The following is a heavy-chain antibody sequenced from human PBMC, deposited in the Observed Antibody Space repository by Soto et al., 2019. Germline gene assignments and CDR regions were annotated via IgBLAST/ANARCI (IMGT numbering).Heavy chain of an antibody. CDR1: DDSISGYY. V-gene: IGHV4-59*08. CDR3: ARWLGYGPHFDY. CDR2: IYYSGST. D-gene: IGHD5-12*01. J-gene: IGHJ4*02. Sequence: PSETLSLTWTVADDSISGYYWSWIRKPTGKGLEWIGYIYYSGSTYYNPSLKSRVTISVDTSKNQFSLKLSSVTAADTAVYCCARWLGYGPHFDYWGQGTLVTVSS.